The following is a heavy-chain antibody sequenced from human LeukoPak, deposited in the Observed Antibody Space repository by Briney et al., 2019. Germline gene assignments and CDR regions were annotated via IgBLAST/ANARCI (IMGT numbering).Heavy chain of an antibody. CDR1: GGSISSRPYY. V-gene: IGHV4-39*01. Sequence: ASETLSLTCTVSGGSISSRPYYWGWIRQPPGKGLEWLGSFSYSGSTYYKPSLKSRVTISVDTSKNQFSLKLSSMTAADTAVYYCARLVGSSWYHDVLLGRDYWGQGTLVTVSS. CDR2: FSYSGST. D-gene: IGHD6-13*01. J-gene: IGHJ4*02. CDR3: ARLVGSSWYHDVLLGRDY.